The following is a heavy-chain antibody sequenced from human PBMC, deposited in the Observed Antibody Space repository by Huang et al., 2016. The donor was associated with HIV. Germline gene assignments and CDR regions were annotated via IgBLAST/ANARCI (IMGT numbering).Heavy chain of an antibody. J-gene: IGHJ4*02. CDR2: IRYDGNNY. V-gene: IGHV3-30*02. Sequence: QVQLVESGGGVVQPGGSLRLSCTASGFTFGSFGMHWVRQAQGKGLEWVAFIRYDGNNYYYADSVRGRFTNSRDNSKDTLYLQMNRLRPDDSAVYYCAKDLTYTFGRHFDYWGRGTLVTVSS. D-gene: IGHD3-3*01. CDR3: AKDLTYTFGRHFDY. CDR1: GFTFGSFG.